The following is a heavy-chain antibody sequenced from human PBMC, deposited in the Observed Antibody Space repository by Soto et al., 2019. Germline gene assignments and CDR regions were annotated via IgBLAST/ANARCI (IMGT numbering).Heavy chain of an antibody. CDR2: VYYSGTT. V-gene: IGHV4-59*08. CDR1: GASISSYF. J-gene: IGHJ5*02. CDR3: ARSTRSWFDP. Sequence: SETLSLTCTVSGASISSYFWSWIRQPPGKGLEWIGYVYYSGTTNYNPSLKSRVTISLDTSKNQFSLRLSSVTAADTAVYYCARSTRSWFDPWGQGTLVTV.